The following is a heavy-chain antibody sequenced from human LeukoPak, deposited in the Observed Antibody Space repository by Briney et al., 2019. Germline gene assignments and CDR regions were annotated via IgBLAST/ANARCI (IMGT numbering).Heavy chain of an antibody. CDR3: AGTYYDILTDPPYYFDY. CDR1: GGSISSYY. Sequence: PSETLSLTCTVSGGSISSYYWSWIRQPPGKGLEWIGYIYYSGSTNYNPSLKSRVTISVDTSKNQFSLKLSSVTAADTAVYYCAGTYYDILTDPPYYFDYWGQGTLVTVSS. V-gene: IGHV4-59*01. D-gene: IGHD3-9*01. CDR2: IYYSGST. J-gene: IGHJ4*02.